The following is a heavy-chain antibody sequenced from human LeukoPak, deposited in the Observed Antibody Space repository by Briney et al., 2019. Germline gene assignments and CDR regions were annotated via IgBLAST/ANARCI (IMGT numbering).Heavy chain of an antibody. CDR2: ISSSSTYI. CDR3: ARDHPYGSGSYDFDY. J-gene: IGHJ4*02. Sequence: PGGSLRLSCAASGFTFSSYAMNWVRQAPGKGLEWVSSISSSSTYIYYADSVKGRFTISRDNAKNSLYLQMNSLRAEDTAVYYCARDHPYGSGSYDFDYWGQGTLVTVS. V-gene: IGHV3-21*01. CDR1: GFTFSSYA. D-gene: IGHD3-10*01.